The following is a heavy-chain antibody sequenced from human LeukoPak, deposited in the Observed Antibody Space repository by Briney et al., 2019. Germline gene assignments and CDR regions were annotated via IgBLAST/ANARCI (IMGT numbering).Heavy chain of an antibody. CDR1: GGSFSGYY. D-gene: IGHD5-24*01. J-gene: IGHJ3*02. CDR3: ARGFPAKRGAFDI. Sequence: PSETLSLTCAVYGGSFSGYYWSWIRQPPGKGLEWIGEINHSGSTNYNPSLKSRVTISVDTSKNQFSLKLSSVTAADTAVYYCARGFPAKRGAFDIWGQGTMVTVSS. V-gene: IGHV4-34*01. CDR2: INHSGST.